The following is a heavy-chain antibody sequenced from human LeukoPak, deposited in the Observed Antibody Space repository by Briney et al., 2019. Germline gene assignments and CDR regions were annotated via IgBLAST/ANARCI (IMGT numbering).Heavy chain of an antibody. Sequence: GGSLRLSCAASGFTFSSYAMYWVRQAPGKGLEYVSAISSDGGSTYYANSVKGRFTISRDNSKNTLYLQMGSLRAEDMAVYYCARGGQYSRAGAGDSWGQGTLVTASS. CDR2: ISSDGGST. CDR1: GFTFSSYA. J-gene: IGHJ4*02. V-gene: IGHV3-64*01. D-gene: IGHD6-13*01. CDR3: ARGGQYSRAGAGDS.